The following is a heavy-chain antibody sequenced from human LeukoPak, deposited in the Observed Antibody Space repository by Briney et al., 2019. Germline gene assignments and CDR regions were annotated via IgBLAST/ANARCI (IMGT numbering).Heavy chain of an antibody. Sequence: GGSLRLSCAASGFTFSDYYMSWIRQAPGKGLEWVSYISSSGSTIYYADSVKGRFTISRDNAKNPLYLQMNSLRAEDTAVYYCARDPGDYYDSSGYYFRDAFDIWGQGTMVTVSS. CDR1: GFTFSDYY. D-gene: IGHD3-22*01. J-gene: IGHJ3*02. CDR2: ISSSGSTI. CDR3: ARDPGDYYDSSGYYFRDAFDI. V-gene: IGHV3-11*04.